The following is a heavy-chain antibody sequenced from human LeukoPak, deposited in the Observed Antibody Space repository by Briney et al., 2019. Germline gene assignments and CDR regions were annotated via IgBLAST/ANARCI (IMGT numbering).Heavy chain of an antibody. Sequence: SETLSLTCTVSGYSISSGYYWGWIRQPPGKGLEWIGSIYHSGSTYYNPSLKSRVTISVDTSKNQFSLKLSSVTAADTAVYYCARESYGDTAAGDYWGQGTLVTVSS. J-gene: IGHJ4*02. CDR3: ARESYGDTAAGDY. CDR2: IYHSGST. V-gene: IGHV4-38-2*02. D-gene: IGHD5-18*01. CDR1: GYSISSGYY.